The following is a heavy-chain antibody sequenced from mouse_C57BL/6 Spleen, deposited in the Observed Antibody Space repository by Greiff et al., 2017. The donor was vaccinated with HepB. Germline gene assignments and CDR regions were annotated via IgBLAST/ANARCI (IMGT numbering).Heavy chain of an antibody. CDR1: GYAFSSYW. Sequence: VQLQESGAELVKPGASVKISCKASGYAFSSYWMNWVKQRPGKGLEWIGQIYPGDGDTNYNGKFKGKATLTADKSSSTAYMQLSSLTSEDSAVYFCARSEDYDVGYYFDYWGQGTTLTVSS. J-gene: IGHJ2*01. V-gene: IGHV1-80*01. CDR2: IYPGDGDT. D-gene: IGHD2-4*01. CDR3: ARSEDYDVGYYFDY.